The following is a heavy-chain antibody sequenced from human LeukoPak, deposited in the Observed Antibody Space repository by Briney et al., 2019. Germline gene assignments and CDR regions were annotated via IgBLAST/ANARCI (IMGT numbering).Heavy chain of an antibody. CDR2: IRTYNGVT. J-gene: IGHJ4*02. CDR1: GYTSINFG. Sequence: GASVKVSCKTSGYTSINFGISWVRQAPGQGLEWMGWIRTYNGVTKYAQNLQGRVTMTIDASTSTAYMELSSLRSEDTAVYYCAREPVAGRFDYWGQGTLVTVSS. V-gene: IGHV1-18*01. D-gene: IGHD6-19*01. CDR3: AREPVAGRFDY.